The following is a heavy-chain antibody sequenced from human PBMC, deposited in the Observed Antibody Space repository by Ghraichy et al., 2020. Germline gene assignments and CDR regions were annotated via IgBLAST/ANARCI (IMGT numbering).Heavy chain of an antibody. CDR1: GSSISSSTYY. CDR3: ATSKGGYDSSGYYYYYYYMNV. V-gene: IGHV4-39*01. D-gene: IGHD3-22*01. CDR2: IYYSGNT. Sequence: SETLSLTCTVSGSSISSSTYYWGWIRQPPGKGLEWFGSIYYSGNTYYNPSLKSRVTISVDMSKNQFSLKLSSVTAADTAVYFCATSKGGYDSSGYYYYYYYMNVWGKGTTVTVSS. J-gene: IGHJ6*03.